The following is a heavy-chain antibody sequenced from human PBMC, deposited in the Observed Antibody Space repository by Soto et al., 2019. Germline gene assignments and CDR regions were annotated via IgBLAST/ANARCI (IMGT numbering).Heavy chain of an antibody. CDR3: ARDLPGYSYGSTYYFDY. CDR1: GFXFSSYS. CDR2: ISSSSSYI. Sequence: EVQLVESGGGLVXXXGXXXXSCAASGFXFSSYSMNWVRQAPGKGLEXVSSISSSSSYIYYADSVKGRFTISRDNAKNAPYLQMNSLRAEETAVYYCARDLPGYSYGSTYYFDYWGQGTLVTVSS. D-gene: IGHD5-18*01. V-gene: IGHV3-21*01. J-gene: IGHJ4*02.